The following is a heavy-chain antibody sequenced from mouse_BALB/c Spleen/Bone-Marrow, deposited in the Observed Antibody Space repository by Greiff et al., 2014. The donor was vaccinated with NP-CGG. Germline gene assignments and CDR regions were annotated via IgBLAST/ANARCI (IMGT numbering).Heavy chain of an antibody. CDR2: IWSGGGT. CDR1: GFSLTSYD. CDR3: ARKDYRYDYFDY. V-gene: IGHV2-4-1*01. J-gene: IGHJ2*01. D-gene: IGHD2-14*01. Sequence: VQVVESGPGLVQPSQSLSITCTVSGFSLTSYDVHWVRQSPGKGLEWLGGIWSGGGTNYDAAFISRLNITKDNSKSQVFFKMNSLQADDTAIYFCARKDYRYDYFDYWGQGTTLTVSS.